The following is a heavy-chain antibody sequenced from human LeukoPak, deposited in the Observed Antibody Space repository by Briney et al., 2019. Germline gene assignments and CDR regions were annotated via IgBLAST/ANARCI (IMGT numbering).Heavy chain of an antibody. V-gene: IGHV3-48*03. CDR3: ARDSVGALYFDY. Sequence: PGGSLRLSCAASGFTFSSYEMNWVRQAPGKGLEWVSYISSNGSTIYYADSVKGRFTISRDNAKNSLYLQMNSLRAEDTAVYYCARDSVGALYFDYWGQGTLVTVSS. CDR1: GFTFSSYE. J-gene: IGHJ4*02. CDR2: ISSNGSTI. D-gene: IGHD1-26*01.